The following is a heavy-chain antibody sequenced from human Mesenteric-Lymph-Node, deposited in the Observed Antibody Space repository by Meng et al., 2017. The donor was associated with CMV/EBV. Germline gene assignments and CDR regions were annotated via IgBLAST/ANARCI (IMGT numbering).Heavy chain of an antibody. CDR3: ARRVETALDY. V-gene: IGHV1-2*02. CDR2: INPHSGDA. Sequence: GKVSCKASGYTFIDNYLHWAGQVPGQGLEWMGWINPHSGDASSAQTFQGRVTMTRDTSINTVYMELSGLTTDDTAVYYGARRVETALDYWGQGTLVTVSS. CDR1: GYTFIDNY. J-gene: IGHJ4*02. D-gene: IGHD5-24*01.